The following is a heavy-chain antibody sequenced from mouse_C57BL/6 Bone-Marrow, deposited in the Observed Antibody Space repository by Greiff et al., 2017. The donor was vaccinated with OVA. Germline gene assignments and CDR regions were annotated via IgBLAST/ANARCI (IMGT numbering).Heavy chain of an antibody. CDR2: ISSGGSYT. CDR3: ASRTAPWFAY. Sequence: EVKLMESGGDLVKPGGSLKLSCAASGFTFSSYGMSWVRQTPDKRLEWVATISSGGSYTYYPDSVKGRFTISRDNAKNTLYLQMSSLKSEDTAMYYCASRTAPWFAYWGQGTLVTVSA. J-gene: IGHJ3*01. V-gene: IGHV5-6*02. CDR1: GFTFSSYG.